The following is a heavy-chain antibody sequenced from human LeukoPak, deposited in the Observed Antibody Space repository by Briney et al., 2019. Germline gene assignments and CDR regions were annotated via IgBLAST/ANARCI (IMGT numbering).Heavy chain of an antibody. Sequence: ASVKVSCKASGYTFTSYGISWVRQAPGQGLEWMGWISAYNGNTNYAQKLQGRVTMTTDTSTSTAYMELRSLRSEDTAVYYCARDRIPYYYGSGSYYNPTESGEDGMDVWGQGTTVTVSS. J-gene: IGHJ6*02. CDR1: GYTFTSYG. V-gene: IGHV1-18*01. CDR3: ARDRIPYYYGSGSYYNPTESGEDGMDV. CDR2: ISAYNGNT. D-gene: IGHD3-10*01.